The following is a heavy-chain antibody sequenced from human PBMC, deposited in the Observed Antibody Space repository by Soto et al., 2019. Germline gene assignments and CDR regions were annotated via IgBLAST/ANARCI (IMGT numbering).Heavy chain of an antibody. CDR1: GVSITTSSYF. CDR2: VYYSGST. J-gene: IGHJ1*01. D-gene: IGHD2-21*02. CDR3: ANTRRCDYYFFQH. V-gene: IGHV4-39*01. Sequence: QLQLQESGPGLVKPSETLSLTCTVSGVSITTSSYFWGWIRQPPGKGLEWIGSVYYSGSTYYNPSLKSRVTISVDTSKNQFSLKLTSVTAADTAVYYCANTRRCDYYFFQHWGQGSLVTGSS.